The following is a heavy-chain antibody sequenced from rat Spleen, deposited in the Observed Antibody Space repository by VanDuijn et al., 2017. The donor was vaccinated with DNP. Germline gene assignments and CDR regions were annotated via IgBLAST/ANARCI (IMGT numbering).Heavy chain of an antibody. CDR3: ARGVSYFDY. V-gene: IGHV2-6*01. Sequence: QVQVKESGPGLVQPSQTLSLTCTVSGFSLNSYSVTWVRQPPGKGLEWISLMSSGGGTFYNSVLKSRPSISRDTSTSQVFLKMSNQQSEETASYYCARGVSYFDYWGQGVMVTVSS. CDR1: GFSLNSYS. CDR2: MSSGGGT. J-gene: IGHJ2*01. D-gene: IGHD4-4*01.